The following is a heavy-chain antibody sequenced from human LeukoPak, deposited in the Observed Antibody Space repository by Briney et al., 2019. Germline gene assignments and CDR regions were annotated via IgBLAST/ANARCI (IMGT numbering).Heavy chain of an antibody. Sequence: SETLSLTCAAYGGSFSGYYWSWIRQPPGKGLEWIGEINHSGSTNYNPSLKSRVTISVDTSKNQFSLKLSSVTAADTAVYYCARDRPWGVPAAIPPLVYWGQGTLVTVSS. CDR3: ARDRPWGVPAAIPPLVY. CDR1: GGSFSGYY. J-gene: IGHJ4*02. D-gene: IGHD2-2*01. CDR2: INHSGST. V-gene: IGHV4-34*01.